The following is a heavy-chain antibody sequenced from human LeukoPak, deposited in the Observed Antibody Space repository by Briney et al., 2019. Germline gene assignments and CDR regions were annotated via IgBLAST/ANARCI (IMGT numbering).Heavy chain of an antibody. CDR1: GFTFSSYS. V-gene: IGHV3-21*01. CDR3: ARMNGGDFDY. D-gene: IGHD3-16*01. J-gene: IGHJ4*02. CDR2: ISSSTSYI. Sequence: GGSLRLSCAASGFTFSSYSMNWVRQAPGKGLEWVSSISSSTSYIYYADSVKGRFTISRDNAKNSLYLQMNSLRAEDTAVYYCARMNGGDFDYWGQGTLVTVSS.